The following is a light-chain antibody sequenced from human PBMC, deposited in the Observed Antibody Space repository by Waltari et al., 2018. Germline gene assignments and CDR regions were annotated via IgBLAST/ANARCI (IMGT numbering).Light chain of an antibody. V-gene: IGKV2-28*01. CDR2: LGS. Sequence: DIVVTQSPLSLPVTPGEPASISCRSSQSLLHSNGNHYLDWYLQKPGQSPQLLIYLGSNRASGVPDRFSGSGSGTDFTLKISRVEAEDVGVYYCMQSLQALWTFGQGTKVEIK. CDR1: QSLLHSNGNHY. CDR3: MQSLQALWT. J-gene: IGKJ1*01.